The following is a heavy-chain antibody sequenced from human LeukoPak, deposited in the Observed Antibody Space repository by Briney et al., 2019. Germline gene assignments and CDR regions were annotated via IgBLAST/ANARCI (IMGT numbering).Heavy chain of an antibody. Sequence: SSETLSLTCSVSGGSVSGYYWSWIRQPPGKGLEWIGYIYYSGSINYNPSLKNRVTISVDTSKNRFSLKLSSVTAADTAVYYWARGYTSGWSNWFDPWGQGTLVTVSS. CDR3: ARGYTSGWSNWFDP. CDR1: GGSVSGYY. V-gene: IGHV4-59*02. CDR2: IYYSGSI. D-gene: IGHD6-13*01. J-gene: IGHJ5*02.